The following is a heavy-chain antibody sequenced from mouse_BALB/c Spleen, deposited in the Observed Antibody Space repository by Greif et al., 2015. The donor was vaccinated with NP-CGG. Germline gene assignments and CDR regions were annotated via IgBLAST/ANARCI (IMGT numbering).Heavy chain of an antibody. V-gene: IGHV1-84*02. D-gene: IGHD4-1*01. J-gene: IGHJ4*01. Sequence: QVQLQQPGPELVKPGASVKISCKASGYTFTDYYINWVKQKPGQGLEWIGWIYPGSGNTKYNEKFKGMATLTVDTSSSTAYMQLSSLTSEDTAVYFCARRTGTEAMDYWGQGTSVTVSS. CDR2: IYPGSGNT. CDR1: GYTFTDYY. CDR3: ARRTGTEAMDY.